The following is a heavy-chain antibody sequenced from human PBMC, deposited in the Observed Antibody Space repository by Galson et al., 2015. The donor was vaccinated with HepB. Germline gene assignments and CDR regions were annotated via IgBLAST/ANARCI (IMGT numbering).Heavy chain of an antibody. CDR2: INTYNGNT. D-gene: IGHD2-2*01. CDR3: ARDVSAAAASHFDF. V-gene: IGHV1-18*01. CDR1: GYTFTSYG. J-gene: IGHJ4*02. Sequence: SVKVSCKASGYTFTSYGISWVRQAPGQGLEWMGWINTYNGNTNYAQKFQGRVTMTTDTSTSTAYMELRSLRSDDTAVYYYARDVSAAAASHFDFWGQGTLVTVSS.